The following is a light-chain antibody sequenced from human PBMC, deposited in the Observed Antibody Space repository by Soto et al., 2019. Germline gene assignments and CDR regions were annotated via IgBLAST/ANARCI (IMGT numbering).Light chain of an antibody. CDR3: QQRSNWPIP. V-gene: IGKV3-11*01. CDR2: DAS. Sequence: EIVRTQSPATLSVSPGESATLSCRASQSVSSYLAWYQQKPGQAPRLLIYDASNRATGIPARFSGSGSGTDFTLTISSLEPEDFAVYYCQQRSNWPIPFGQGTRLEI. J-gene: IGKJ5*01. CDR1: QSVSSY.